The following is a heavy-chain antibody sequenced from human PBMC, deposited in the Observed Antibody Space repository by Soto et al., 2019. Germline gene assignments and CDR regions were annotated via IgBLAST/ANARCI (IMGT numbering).Heavy chain of an antibody. Sequence: ASVKVSCKASGYTFTGYYMHWVRQAPGQGLEWMGIINPSGGSTSYAQKFQGRVTMTRDTSTSTVYMELSSLRSEDTAVYYCARAQQLARLFDYWGQGTLVTVSS. CDR1: GYTFTGYY. V-gene: IGHV1-46*01. D-gene: IGHD6-13*01. CDR3: ARAQQLARLFDY. J-gene: IGHJ4*02. CDR2: INPSGGST.